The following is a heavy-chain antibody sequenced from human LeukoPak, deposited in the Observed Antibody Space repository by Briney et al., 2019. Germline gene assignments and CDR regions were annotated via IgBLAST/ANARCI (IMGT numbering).Heavy chain of an antibody. CDR1: GGTFSSYA. D-gene: IGHD6-19*01. CDR2: IIPIFGTA. V-gene: IGHV1-69*06. CDR3: ARVEAVAGREYDY. Sequence: SVKVSCKASGGTFSSYAISWVRQAPGQGLEWMGGIIPIFGTANYAQKFQGRVTITADKSTSTAYMELSSLRSEDTAVYYCARVEAVAGREYDYWGQGTLVTVSS. J-gene: IGHJ4*02.